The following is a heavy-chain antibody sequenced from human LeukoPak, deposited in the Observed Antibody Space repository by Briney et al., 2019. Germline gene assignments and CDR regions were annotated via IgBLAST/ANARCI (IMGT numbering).Heavy chain of an antibody. D-gene: IGHD6-19*01. V-gene: IGHV3-23*01. CDR2: ITTSDGNT. Sequence: GGSLRLSCAASGFTFSSYTMSWVRQAPGKGLEWVSTITTSDGNTYYADSVKGRFTVSRDNSKNTLFLQMNSLRAEDTAVYYCARDPIAVAEFDYWGQGTLVTVSS. CDR1: GFTFSSYT. J-gene: IGHJ4*02. CDR3: ARDPIAVAEFDY.